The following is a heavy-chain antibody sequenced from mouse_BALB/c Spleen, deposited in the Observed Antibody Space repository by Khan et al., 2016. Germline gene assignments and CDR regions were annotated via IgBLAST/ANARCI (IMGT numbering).Heavy chain of an antibody. CDR1: GYTFTNYG. D-gene: IGHD1-2*01. CDR3: ARSTYDGYYYAMDY. CDR2: MNPYTGEP. Sequence: QIELVQSGPELKKPGETVKISCKASGYTFTNYGMNWVRQAPGKGLQWMGWMNPYTGEPTYTDDFKGRFAFSLETSASTAYLQINYLKQKDTATYFCARSTYDGYYYAMDYWGQGASVTVSS. V-gene: IGHV9-3-1*01. J-gene: IGHJ4*01.